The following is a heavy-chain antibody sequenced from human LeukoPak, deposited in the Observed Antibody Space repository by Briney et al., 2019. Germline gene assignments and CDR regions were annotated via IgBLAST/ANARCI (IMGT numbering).Heavy chain of an antibody. CDR2: INNYGTT. V-gene: IGHV3-23*01. Sequence: PGGSLRLSCAASGFSFSSYALSWVRQAPGKGLEWVSTINNYGTTYCADSVKGRFTISRDNAKNSLYLQMNSLRAEDTAVYYCAREGGLYDYVWGSYRHWGQGTLVTVSS. CDR3: AREGGLYDYVWGSYRH. CDR1: GFSFSSYA. J-gene: IGHJ4*02. D-gene: IGHD3-16*02.